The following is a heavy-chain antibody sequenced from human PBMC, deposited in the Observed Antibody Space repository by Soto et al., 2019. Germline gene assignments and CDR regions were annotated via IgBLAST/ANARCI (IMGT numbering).Heavy chain of an antibody. CDR2: IYYSGST. V-gene: IGHV4-31*03. CDR1: GGSISSGGYY. J-gene: IGHJ3*02. D-gene: IGHD3-9*01. Sequence: TSETLSLTCTVSGGSISSGGYYWSWIRQHPGKGLEWIGYIYYSGSTYYNPSLKSRVTISVDTSKNQFSLKLSSVTAADTAVYYCASGWFLASDIWGQGTMVTVSS. CDR3: ASGWFLASDI.